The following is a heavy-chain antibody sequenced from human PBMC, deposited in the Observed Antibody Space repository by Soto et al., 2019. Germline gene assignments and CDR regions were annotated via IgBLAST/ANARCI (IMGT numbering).Heavy chain of an antibody. CDR3: ARDLSQRITIFGVVPADYYYGMDV. V-gene: IGHV1-46*01. J-gene: IGHJ6*02. CDR2: SNPSGGST. D-gene: IGHD3-3*01. CDR1: GYTFTSYY. Sequence: GASVKVSCKASGYTFTSYYMHWVRQAPGQGLEWMGISNPSGGSTSYAQKFQGRVTMTRDTSTITVYMELSSLRSEDTAVYYCARDLSQRITIFGVVPADYYYGMDVWGQGTTVTVSS.